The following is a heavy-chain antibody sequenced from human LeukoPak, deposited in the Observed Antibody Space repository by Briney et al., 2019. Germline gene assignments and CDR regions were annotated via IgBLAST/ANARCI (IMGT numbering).Heavy chain of an antibody. J-gene: IGHJ6*04. CDR3: ARGYSNYVTDV. Sequence: ASVKVSCKASGGTFSSYAISWVRQAPGQGLEWMGGIIPIFGTANYAQKFQGRVTMTRDTSTSTVYMELSSLRSEDTAVYYCARGYSNYVTDVWGKGTTVTVSS. CDR2: IIPIFGTA. D-gene: IGHD4-11*01. CDR1: GGTFSSYA. V-gene: IGHV1-69*05.